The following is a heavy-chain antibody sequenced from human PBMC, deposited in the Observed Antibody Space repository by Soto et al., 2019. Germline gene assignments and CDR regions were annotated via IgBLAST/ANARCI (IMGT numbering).Heavy chain of an antibody. J-gene: IGHJ4*02. V-gene: IGHV1-3*01. CDR1: GYTFTSYA. CDR3: ARSVAPYYFDY. Sequence: QVQLVQSGAEVKKPGASVKVSCKASGYTFTSYAMHWVRQAPGQRLEWMGWINAGNGNTKYSQKFQGRVTITRDTSASPAYMELSSLRSEDTAVYYCARSVAPYYFDYWGQGTLVTVSS. CDR2: INAGNGNT. D-gene: IGHD2-15*01.